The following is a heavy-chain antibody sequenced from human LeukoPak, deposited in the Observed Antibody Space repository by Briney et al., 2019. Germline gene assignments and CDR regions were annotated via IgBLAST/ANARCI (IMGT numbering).Heavy chain of an antibody. D-gene: IGHD2-21*02. CDR3: ARNVVVTASGSYYYYYYMDV. CDR1: GGTYSSYA. CDR2: IIPIFGTA. V-gene: IGHV1-69*06. J-gene: IGHJ6*03. Sequence: GASVKVSCKASGGTYSSYAISWVRQAPGQGLEWMGGIIPIFGTANYAQKFQGRVTITADKSTSTAYMELSSLRSEDTAVYYCARNVVVTASGSYYYYYYMDVWGKGTTVTVSS.